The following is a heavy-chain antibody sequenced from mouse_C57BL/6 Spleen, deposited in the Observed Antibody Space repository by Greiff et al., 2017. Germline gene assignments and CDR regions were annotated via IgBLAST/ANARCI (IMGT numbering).Heavy chain of an antibody. CDR3: AGGLLRYPFAY. D-gene: IGHD1-1*01. CDR1: GYTFTSYW. V-gene: IGHV1-64*01. CDR2: IHPNSGST. J-gene: IGHJ3*01. Sequence: QVQLQQPGAELVKPGASVKLSCTASGYTFTSYWMHWVKQRPGQGLEWIGMIHPNSGSTNYNEKFKSKATLTVDKSSSTAYMQLSSLTSEDSAVYYCAGGLLRYPFAYWGQGTLVTVSA.